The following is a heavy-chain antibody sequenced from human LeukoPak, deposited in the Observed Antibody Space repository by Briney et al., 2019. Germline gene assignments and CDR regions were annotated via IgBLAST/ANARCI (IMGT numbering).Heavy chain of an antibody. CDR3: GTSEVGSSSYESYDY. CDR2: IINSGVT. Sequence: PSETLSLTCTVPGDSLSDYHWSWIRQPAGKGLEWIGRIINSGVTNYNPSLNSRVTISVDRSKNQFSLRLTSVTAADTPVYYCGTSEVGSSSYESYDYWGQGTQVTVSA. V-gene: IGHV4-4*07. D-gene: IGHD1-26*01. J-gene: IGHJ4*02. CDR1: GDSLSDYH.